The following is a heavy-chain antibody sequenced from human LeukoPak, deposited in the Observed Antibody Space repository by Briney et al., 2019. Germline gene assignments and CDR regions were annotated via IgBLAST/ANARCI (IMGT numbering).Heavy chain of an antibody. CDR1: GFTFGSYA. CDR3: ARVSNNYCVDY. Sequence: GGSLRLSCAASGFTFGSYALQWVRQAPGKGLEYVPAISSNGGSTYYAESVKGRFTISRDNSKNTLYLQMGSLRPDDMAVYYCARVSNNYCVDYWGQGTLVTVSS. J-gene: IGHJ4*02. CDR2: ISSNGGST. V-gene: IGHV3-64*02. D-gene: IGHD2-21*01.